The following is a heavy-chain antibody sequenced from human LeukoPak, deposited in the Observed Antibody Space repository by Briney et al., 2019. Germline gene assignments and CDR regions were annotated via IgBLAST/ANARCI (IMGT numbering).Heavy chain of an antibody. CDR1: GYTFTSYD. CDR3: ARGCFNFGGDCYSDY. D-gene: IGHD2-21*02. CDR2: MNPNSGNT. V-gene: IGHV1-8*01. J-gene: IGHJ4*02. Sequence: GASVTVSFKASGYTFTSYDINWVRQATGQGLEWMGWMNPNSGNTGYAQKFQGRVTMTRNTSISTAYMELSSLRSEDTAVYYCARGCFNFGGDCYSDYWGQGTLVTVSS.